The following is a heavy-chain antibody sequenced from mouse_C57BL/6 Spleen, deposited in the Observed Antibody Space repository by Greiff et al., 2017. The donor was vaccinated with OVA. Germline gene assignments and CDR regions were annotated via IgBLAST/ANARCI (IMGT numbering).Heavy chain of an antibody. CDR3: ERSHTTVVVGNFDV. D-gene: IGHD1-1*01. Sequence: VQLQEPGAELMKPGASVKLSCKATGYTFTGYWIEWVKQRPGHGLEWIGEILPGSGSTNYNEKFKGKATLTVDTSSNTAYMQLRSLTTEDSAIYSCERSHTTVVVGNFDVWGTGTTVTVSS. V-gene: IGHV1-9*01. CDR1: GYTFTGYW. CDR2: ILPGSGST. J-gene: IGHJ1*03.